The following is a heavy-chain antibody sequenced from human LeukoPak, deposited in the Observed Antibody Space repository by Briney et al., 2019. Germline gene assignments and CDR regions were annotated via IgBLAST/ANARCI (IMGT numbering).Heavy chain of an antibody. J-gene: IGHJ4*02. Sequence: SGTLSLTCTVSGGSISSYYWSWIRQPPGKGLEWIGYIYYSGSTNYNPSLKSRVTISVDTSKNQFSLKLSSVTAADTAVYYCAREVRDYVWGSYRYRYFDYWGQGTLVTVSS. V-gene: IGHV4-59*01. D-gene: IGHD3-16*02. CDR3: AREVRDYVWGSYRYRYFDY. CDR2: IYYSGST. CDR1: GGSISSYY.